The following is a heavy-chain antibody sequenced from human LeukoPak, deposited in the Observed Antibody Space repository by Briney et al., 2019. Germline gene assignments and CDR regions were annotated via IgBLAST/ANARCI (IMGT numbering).Heavy chain of an antibody. V-gene: IGHV1-2*02. D-gene: IGHD2-15*01. J-gene: IGHJ4*02. Sequence: GASVKVSCKASGYTFTGYYMHWVRQAPGQGLEWMGWINPNSGGTNYAQKFQGRVTMTSDTSISTAYMELSRLRSDDTAVYYCARDYCSGGSCLGFDYWGQGTLVTVSS. CDR3: ARDYCSGGSCLGFDY. CDR2: INPNSGGT. CDR1: GYTFTGYY.